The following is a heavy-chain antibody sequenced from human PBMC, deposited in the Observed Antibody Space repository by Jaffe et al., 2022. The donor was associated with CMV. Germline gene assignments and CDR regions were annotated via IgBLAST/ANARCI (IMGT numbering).Heavy chain of an antibody. Sequence: EVQLLESGGGLVQPGGSLRLSCAASGFTFSSYAMSWVRQAPGKGLEWVSAISGSGGSTYYADSVKGRFTISRDNSKNTLYLQMNSLRAEDTAVYYCAKVVPDLWAERGGVDYWGQGTLVTVSS. CDR2: ISGSGGST. J-gene: IGHJ4*02. D-gene: IGHD3-10*01. CDR1: GFTFSSYA. V-gene: IGHV3-23*01. CDR3: AKVVPDLWAERGGVDY.